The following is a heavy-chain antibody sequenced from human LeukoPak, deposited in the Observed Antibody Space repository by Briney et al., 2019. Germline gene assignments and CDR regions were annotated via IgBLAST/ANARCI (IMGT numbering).Heavy chain of an antibody. CDR2: IYYSGST. D-gene: IGHD3-16*01. Sequence: SETLSLTCTVSGGSISSSSYYWGWIRQPPGKGLEWIGSIYYSGSTNYNPSLKSRVTISVDTSKNQFSLKLSSVTAADTAVYYCARGAMITFGGVSFLDAFDIWGQGTMVTVSS. CDR1: GGSISSSSYY. J-gene: IGHJ3*02. V-gene: IGHV4-39*07. CDR3: ARGAMITFGGVSFLDAFDI.